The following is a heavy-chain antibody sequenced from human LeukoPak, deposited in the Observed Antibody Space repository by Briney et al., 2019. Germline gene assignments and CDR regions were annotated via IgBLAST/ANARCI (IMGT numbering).Heavy chain of an antibody. Sequence: SVKVSRKASGGTFSSYAISWVRQAPGQGLEWMGRIIPIFGTANYAQKFQGRVTITTDESTSTAYMELSSLRSEDTAVYYCASSWTYYYDSSGYYYGYWGQGTLVTVSS. CDR1: GGTFSSYA. CDR3: ASSWTYYYDSSGYYYGY. J-gene: IGHJ4*02. CDR2: IIPIFGTA. V-gene: IGHV1-69*05. D-gene: IGHD3-22*01.